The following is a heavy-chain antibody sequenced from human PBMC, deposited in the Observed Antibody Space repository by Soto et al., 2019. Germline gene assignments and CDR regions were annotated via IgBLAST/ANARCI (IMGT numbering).Heavy chain of an antibody. V-gene: IGHV4-31*03. D-gene: IGHD3-10*01. J-gene: IGHJ5*01. CDR2: IYYSGST. CDR1: GGSISSGVYY. CDR3: ARGKMWFDY. Sequence: SETLSLTCTVSGGSISSGVYYWSWIRQHPGKGLEWIGYIYYSGSTYYNPSLKSRLTISVDTSNNQFSLKLSSVTAADTAVYYCARGKMWFDYWGQGTLVTVSS.